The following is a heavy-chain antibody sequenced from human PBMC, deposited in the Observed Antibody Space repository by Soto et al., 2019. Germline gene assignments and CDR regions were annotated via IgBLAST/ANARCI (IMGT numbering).Heavy chain of an antibody. CDR2: IWYDGSNK. D-gene: IGHD3-10*01. V-gene: IGHV3-33*01. CDR3: ARDWDMVRGVRYYYYYYGMDV. Sequence: GGSLRLSCAASGFTFSSYGMHWVRQAPGKGLEWVAVIWYDGSNKYYADSVKGRFTISRDNSKNTLYLQMNSLRAEDTAVYYCARDWDMVRGVRYYYYYYGMDVWGQGTTVTVSS. CDR1: GFTFSSYG. J-gene: IGHJ6*02.